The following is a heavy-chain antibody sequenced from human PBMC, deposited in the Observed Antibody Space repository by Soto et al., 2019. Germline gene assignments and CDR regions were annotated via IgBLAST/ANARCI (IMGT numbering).Heavy chain of an antibody. J-gene: IGHJ4*02. Sequence: SETLSLTCSVSGGSISGSYWSWIRQSPGKGLGWLGYVYYTGSTNYSPSLRSRVSISVDTSKNEFSLRLSSVTAADTAVYFCARSVAVPGAHIDYWGQGTQVTVSS. V-gene: IGHV4-59*01. CDR1: GGSISGSY. CDR2: VYYTGST. D-gene: IGHD6-19*01. CDR3: ARSVAVPGAHIDY.